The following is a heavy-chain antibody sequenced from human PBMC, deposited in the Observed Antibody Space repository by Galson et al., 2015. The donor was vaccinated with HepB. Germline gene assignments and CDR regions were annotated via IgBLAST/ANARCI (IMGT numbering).Heavy chain of an antibody. CDR3: ARAVSWDYGDYAGY. CDR1: GFTFSSYS. J-gene: IGHJ4*02. CDR2: ISSSSSYI. V-gene: IGHV3-21*01. Sequence: SLRLPCAASGFTFSSYSMNWVRQAPGKGLEWVSSISSSSSYIYYADSVKGRFTISRDNAKNSLYLQMNSLRAEDTAVYYCARAVSWDYGDYAGYWGQGTLGTVSS. D-gene: IGHD4-17*01.